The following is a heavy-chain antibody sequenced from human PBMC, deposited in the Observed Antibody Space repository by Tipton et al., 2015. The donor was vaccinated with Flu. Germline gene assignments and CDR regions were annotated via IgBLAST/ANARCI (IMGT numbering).Heavy chain of an antibody. V-gene: IGHV4-31*03. CDR2: MYYSGST. J-gene: IGHJ3*02. D-gene: IGHD2-8*01. CDR3: VRDVYGTDAFEI. CDR1: GGSISSGGRY. Sequence: TLSLTCTVSGGSISSGGRYWSWIRQHPGKGLEWIGYMYYSGSTYYNPSLKSRVTISVDTSKNQFSLKLSSVTAADTAVYYCVRDVYGTDAFEIWGQGTKVTVSS.